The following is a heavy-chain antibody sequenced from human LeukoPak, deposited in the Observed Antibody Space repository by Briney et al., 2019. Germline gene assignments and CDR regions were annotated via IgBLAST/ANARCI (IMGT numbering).Heavy chain of an antibody. Sequence: SETLSLTCSVSGASFGTNYWSWIRQTPGKGLEWIGEINHSGSTNYNPSLKSRVTISVDTSKNQFSLKLSSVTAADTAVYYCARRGYSYGDDYWGQGTLVTVSS. D-gene: IGHD5-18*01. CDR2: INHSGST. V-gene: IGHV4-34*01. CDR1: GASFGTNY. J-gene: IGHJ4*02. CDR3: ARRGYSYGDDY.